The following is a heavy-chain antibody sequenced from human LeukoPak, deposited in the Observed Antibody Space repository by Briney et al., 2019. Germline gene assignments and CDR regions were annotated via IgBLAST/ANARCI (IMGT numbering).Heavy chain of an antibody. V-gene: IGHV4-39*07. D-gene: IGHD6-19*01. CDR2: IYYSGST. Sequence: SETLSLTCTISGGSISGSSYYWGWIRQPPGKGLEWIGSIYYSGSTYYNPSLKSRVTISVDTSKNQFSLKLNSVTAADTAVYYCARDTGIAVAGKLYWGQGTLVTVSS. CDR1: GGSISGSSYY. J-gene: IGHJ4*02. CDR3: ARDTGIAVAGKLY.